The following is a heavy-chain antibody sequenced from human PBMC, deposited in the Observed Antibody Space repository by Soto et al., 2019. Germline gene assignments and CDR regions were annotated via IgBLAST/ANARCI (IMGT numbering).Heavy chain of an antibody. Sequence: ASVKVSCKASGYTFTSCGISWVRQAPGQGLEWMGWISAYNGSTNYAQKLQGRVTMTTDTSTSTAYMELRSLRSDDTAVYYCARVPTRSGWNLYFDYWGQGTLVTVSS. J-gene: IGHJ4*02. D-gene: IGHD6-19*01. CDR1: GYTFTSCG. CDR2: ISAYNGST. CDR3: ARVPTRSGWNLYFDY. V-gene: IGHV1-18*01.